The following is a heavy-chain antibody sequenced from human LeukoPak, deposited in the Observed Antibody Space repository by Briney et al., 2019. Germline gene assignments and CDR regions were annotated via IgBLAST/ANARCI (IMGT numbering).Heavy chain of an antibody. Sequence: SETLSLTCTVSGGSISSYDWSWIRQPPGKGLGWIGYIYYSGSTNYNPSLKSRVTISVDTSKNQFSLKLSSVTAADTAVYYCARASDGELIIDYWGQGTLVTVSS. V-gene: IGHV4-59*01. D-gene: IGHD3-10*01. J-gene: IGHJ4*02. CDR3: ARASDGELIIDY. CDR2: IYYSGST. CDR1: GGSISSYD.